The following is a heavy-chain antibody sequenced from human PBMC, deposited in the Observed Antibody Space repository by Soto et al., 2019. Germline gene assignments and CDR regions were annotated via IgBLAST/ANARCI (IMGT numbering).Heavy chain of an antibody. J-gene: IGHJ2*01. CDR3: ARDLGGKAYWYFDL. CDR1: GGSISSGGYY. CDR2: IYYSGST. D-gene: IGHD6-13*01. V-gene: IGHV4-31*03. Sequence: SDTLSLTCTVSGGSISSGGYYWSWIRQHPGKGLEWIGYIYYSGSTYYNPSLKSRVTISVDTSKNQFSLKLSSVTAADTAVYYCARDLGGKAYWYFDLWGRGTLVTVSS.